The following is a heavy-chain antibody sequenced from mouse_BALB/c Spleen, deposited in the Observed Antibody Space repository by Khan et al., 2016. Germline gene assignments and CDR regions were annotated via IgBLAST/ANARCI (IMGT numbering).Heavy chain of an antibody. D-gene: IGHD1-1*02. CDR2: IRNKAIGYTT. CDR1: GFTFTDYY. J-gene: IGHJ2*01. V-gene: IGHV7-3*02. Sequence: EVELVESGGGLVQPGDSLRLSCATSGFTFTDYYMNWVRQPPGKALEWLGFIRNKAIGYTTEYSPSVKGRFTISRDNSPSILYLQMNNLRAEDSATYYCARDMGGMLFDYWGQGTTLTVSS. CDR3: ARDMGGMLFDY.